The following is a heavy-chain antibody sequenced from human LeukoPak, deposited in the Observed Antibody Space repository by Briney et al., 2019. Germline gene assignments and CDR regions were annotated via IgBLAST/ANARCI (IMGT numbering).Heavy chain of an antibody. D-gene: IGHD5-18*01. CDR2: ISYDGSNK. V-gene: IGHV3-30*03. Sequence: PGRSLRLSCAASGFTFSSYGMHWVRQAPGKGLEWVAVISYDGSNKYYADSVKGRFTISRDNSRNMVYLQMNSLRAEDTAVYYCAIKTADWGQGTLVTVSS. CDR1: GFTFSSYG. CDR3: AIKTAD. J-gene: IGHJ4*02.